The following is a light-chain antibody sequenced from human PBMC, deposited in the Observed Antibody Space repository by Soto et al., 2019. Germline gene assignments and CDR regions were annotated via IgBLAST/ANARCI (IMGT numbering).Light chain of an antibody. CDR2: EVS. V-gene: IGLV2-8*01. CDR3: SSYAGSNNLRV. CDR1: SSDVGGYNY. Sequence: QCVLTRPPSASGPPGQSVTISCTGTSSDVGGYNYVSWYQQHPGKAPKLVIFEVSKRPSGVPDRFSGSKSGNTASLTVSGLQAEDEADYYCSSYAGSNNLRVFGTGTKVTVL. J-gene: IGLJ1*01.